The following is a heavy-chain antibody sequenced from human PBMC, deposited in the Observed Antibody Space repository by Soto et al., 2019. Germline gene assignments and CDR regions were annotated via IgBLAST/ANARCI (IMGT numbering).Heavy chain of an antibody. J-gene: IGHJ5*02. CDR1: GGSISSFAYY. D-gene: IGHD3-10*01. V-gene: IGHV4-39*01. CDR3: ARRERYYGSPGWFDP. Sequence: SETLSLTCTVSGGSISSFAYYWGWIRQPPGKGLEWIGTVYYNENTYYNPSLKSRVTISVDTAKNQFSLNLRSVTAADTAIYFCARRERYYGSPGWFDPWGKGTLVTSPQ. CDR2: VYYNENT.